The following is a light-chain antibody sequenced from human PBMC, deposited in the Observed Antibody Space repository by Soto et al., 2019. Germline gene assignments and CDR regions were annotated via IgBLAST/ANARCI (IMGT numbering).Light chain of an antibody. CDR3: MQGTHWPSLYT. V-gene: IGKV2-30*01. Sequence: DVVMTQSPLSLPVTLGQPASISCRSSQSLIYSDGNTYLTWFQQRPGQSPRRLVYKVSNRDSGVPDRFSGSASGTDFTLSISRVEAEDVGVYYCMQGTHWPSLYTFGQATKLEI. CDR2: KVS. J-gene: IGKJ2*01. CDR1: QSLIYSDGNTY.